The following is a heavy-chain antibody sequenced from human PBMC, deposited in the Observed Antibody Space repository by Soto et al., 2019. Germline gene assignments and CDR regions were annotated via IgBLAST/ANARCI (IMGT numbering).Heavy chain of an antibody. V-gene: IGHV1-18*01. CDR2: ISAYNGNT. CDR1: GYTFTSYG. J-gene: IGHJ4*02. CDR3: ARDPYTYDYGDYVHYFDY. Sequence: ASVKVSCKASGYTFTSYGISWVRQAPGQGLEWMGWISAYNGNTNYAQKLQGRVTMTTDTSTSTAYMELRSLRSDDTAVYYCARDPYTYDYGDYVHYFDYWGQGTLVTV. D-gene: IGHD4-17*01.